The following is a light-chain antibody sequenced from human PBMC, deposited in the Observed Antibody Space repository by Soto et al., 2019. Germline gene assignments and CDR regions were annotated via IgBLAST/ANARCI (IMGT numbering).Light chain of an antibody. Sequence: DIQLTQSPSFLSASVGDRVTITCRASQGISSYLAWYQQEPGKAPKLLIYAASTLQSGVPSRFSGSGSGTEFPLTITSLQPEDFATYYCQQFKSYPFTFGPGTKVDIK. CDR2: AAS. CDR1: QGISSY. J-gene: IGKJ3*01. V-gene: IGKV1-9*01. CDR3: QQFKSYPFT.